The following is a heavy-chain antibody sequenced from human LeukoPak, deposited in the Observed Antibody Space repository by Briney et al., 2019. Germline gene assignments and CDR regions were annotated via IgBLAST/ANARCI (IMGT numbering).Heavy chain of an antibody. CDR2: IYYSGST. J-gene: IGHJ5*02. CDR3: ARLAELSGWFDP. V-gene: IGHV4-59*08. Sequence: SETLSLTCTVSGGSISSYYWSWIRQPPGKGLEWIGYIYYSGSTNYNPSLKSRVTISVDTSKNQFSLKLSSVTAADTAVYYCARLAELSGWFDPWGQGTLVTVSS. CDR1: GGSISSYY. D-gene: IGHD2-15*01.